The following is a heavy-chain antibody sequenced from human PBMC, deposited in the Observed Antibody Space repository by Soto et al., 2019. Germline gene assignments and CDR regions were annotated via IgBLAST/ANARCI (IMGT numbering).Heavy chain of an antibody. CDR3: ARDLNVVAATLGFDP. V-gene: IGHV1-69*13. J-gene: IGHJ5*02. CDR1: GGTFSSYA. D-gene: IGHD2-15*01. CDR2: IIPIFGTA. Sequence: ASVKVSCKASGGTFSSYAISWVRQAPGQGLEWMGGIIPIFGTANYAQKFQGRVTITADESTSTAYMELSSLRSEDTAVYYCARDLNVVAATLGFDPWGQGTLVTVSS.